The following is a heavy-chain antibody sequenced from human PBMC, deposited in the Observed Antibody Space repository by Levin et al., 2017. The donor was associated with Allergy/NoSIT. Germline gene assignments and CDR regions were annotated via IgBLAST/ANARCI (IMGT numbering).Heavy chain of an antibody. CDR3: AGDGVYDFRSPHYWGYFDL. CDR2: ISGYNGNT. Sequence: ASVKVSCKASGYTFTNYGVSWVRQFPGQGLEWMGWISGYNGNTNYPQKFQGRVTLTIDTSTTTVFMELRGLTSDDTAVYYCAGDGVYDFRSPHYWGYFDLWGQGTLVTVSS. V-gene: IGHV1-18*01. J-gene: IGHJ5*02. D-gene: IGHD3/OR15-3a*01. CDR1: GYTFTNYG.